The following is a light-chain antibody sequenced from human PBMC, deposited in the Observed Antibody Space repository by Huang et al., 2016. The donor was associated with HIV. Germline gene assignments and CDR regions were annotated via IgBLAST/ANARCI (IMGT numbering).Light chain of an antibody. CDR1: QILINW. V-gene: IGKV1-5*01. CDR2: DAS. Sequence: DIQMTQSPSTLSASVGDRVTITCRASQILINWLAWYQQKPGKAPKLLIYDASRLKSWVPSMFSGSGSGTEFTLTISSLQPDDFATYYCQQYVSYPYTFGQGTNLEIK. J-gene: IGKJ2*01. CDR3: QQYVSYPYT.